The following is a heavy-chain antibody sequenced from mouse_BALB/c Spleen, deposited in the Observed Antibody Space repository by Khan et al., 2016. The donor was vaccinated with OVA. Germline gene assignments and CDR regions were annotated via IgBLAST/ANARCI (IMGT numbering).Heavy chain of an antibody. J-gene: IGHJ3*01. CDR1: GYTFTDYA. V-gene: IGHV1S137*01. CDR2: ISTYYGDA. D-gene: IGHD1-3*01. CDR3: ARGSGNSRFAY. Sequence: QVQLQQSGAELVRPGVSVKISCKGSGYTFTDYAMHWVKQSHAKSLEWIGVISTYYGDADYNQKFKGKATMNVDKSSSTAYMELARLTSEDSAIYYCARGSGNSRFAYWGQGTLVTVSA.